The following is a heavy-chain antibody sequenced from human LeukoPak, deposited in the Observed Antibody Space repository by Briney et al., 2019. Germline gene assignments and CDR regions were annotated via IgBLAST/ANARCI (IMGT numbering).Heavy chain of an antibody. CDR3: ASYGSGSHDY. CDR1: GFTFSSYA. V-gene: IGHV3-30-3*01. Sequence: GGSLRLSCAASGFTFSSYAMHWVRQAPRKGLEWVAVISYDGSNKYYADSVKGRFTISRDNSKNTLYLQMNSLRAEDTAVYYCASYGSGSHDYWGQGSLVTVSS. CDR2: ISYDGSNK. J-gene: IGHJ4*02. D-gene: IGHD3-10*01.